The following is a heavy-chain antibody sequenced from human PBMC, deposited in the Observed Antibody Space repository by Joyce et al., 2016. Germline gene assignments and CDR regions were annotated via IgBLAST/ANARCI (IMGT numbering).Heavy chain of an antibody. CDR2: IGGSDDGT. J-gene: IGHJ4*02. CDR1: RCTFSSYA. V-gene: IGHV3-23*01. D-gene: IGHD2-15*01. CDR3: AKGTLGSCSGTTCYPLDS. Sequence: EVQLLESGGGWVQPGVSLRLSFAASRCTFSSYAISWIRQVRGKVLEWGSAIGGSDDGTYHADAVRGRFTITRDNSKNTLYLQMKSLTADDTAIYYCAKGTLGSCSGTTCYPLDSWGQGTLVTVSS.